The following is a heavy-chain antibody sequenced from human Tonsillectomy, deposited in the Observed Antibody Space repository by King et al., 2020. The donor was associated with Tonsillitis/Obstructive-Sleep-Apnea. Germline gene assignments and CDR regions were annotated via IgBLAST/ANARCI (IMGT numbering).Heavy chain of an antibody. CDR1: GFTFSSYA. D-gene: IGHD2-8*01. CDR3: ARGGWGIGYCTNGVCYTNDG. J-gene: IGHJ4*02. V-gene: IGHV3-64*01. CDR2: ISSNGGST. Sequence: VQLVESGGGLVQPGGSLRLSCAASGFTFSSYAMHWVRQAPGKGLEYVSAISSNGGSTYYANSVKGRFTISRDNSKNTLYLQMGSLRAEDMAVYYCARGGWGIGYCTNGVCYTNDGWGQGTLVTVSS.